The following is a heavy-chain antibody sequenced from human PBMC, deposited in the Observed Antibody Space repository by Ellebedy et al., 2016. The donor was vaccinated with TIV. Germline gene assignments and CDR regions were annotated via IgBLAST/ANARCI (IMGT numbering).Heavy chain of an antibody. V-gene: IGHV3-7*01. Sequence: GGSLRLXXAASGFTFRTYWMNWVRQAPGKRLEWVANMDQDGSHIYYVHSVKGRFTISRDNAKNSLYLQLNGLTTDDTAVYYCARGAARGIYYYYGMDVWGQGTTVTVSS. CDR3: ARGAARGIYYYYGMDV. J-gene: IGHJ6*02. CDR2: MDQDGSHI. CDR1: GFTFRTYW. D-gene: IGHD6-25*01.